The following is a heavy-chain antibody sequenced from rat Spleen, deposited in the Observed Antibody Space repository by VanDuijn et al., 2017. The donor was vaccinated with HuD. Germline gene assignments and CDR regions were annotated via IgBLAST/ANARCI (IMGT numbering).Heavy chain of an antibody. CDR1: GFSLTSYT. CDR3: ARWADY. J-gene: IGHJ2*01. CDR2: ISSGGST. D-gene: IGHD4-6*01. V-gene: IGHV2-6*01. Sequence: QVQLKESGPGLVQPSQTVSLTCTVSGFSLTSYTVSWVRQPPGKGLEWIAAISSGGSTYYNSALKSRLSISRDTSKSQVFLKMNSLQTEDTAMYFCARWADYWGQGVMVTVSS.